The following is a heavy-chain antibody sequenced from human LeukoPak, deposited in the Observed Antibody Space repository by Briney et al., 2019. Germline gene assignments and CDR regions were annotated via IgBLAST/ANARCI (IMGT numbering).Heavy chain of an antibody. CDR1: GFTFSSYG. V-gene: IGHV3-33*06. D-gene: IGHD2-21*02. CDR2: IWYDGSNK. J-gene: IGHJ4*02. Sequence: PGGSLRLSCAASGFTFSSYGMHWVRQAPGKGLEWVAVIWYDGSNKYYADSVKGRFTISRDNSKNTLSLQMNSLRSEDTAVYYCAKDFGVVVTAIPNYWGQGALVTVSS. CDR3: AKDFGVVVTAIPNY.